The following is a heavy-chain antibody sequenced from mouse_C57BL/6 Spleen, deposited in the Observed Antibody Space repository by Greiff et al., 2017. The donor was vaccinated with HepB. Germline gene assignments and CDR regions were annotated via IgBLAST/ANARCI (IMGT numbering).Heavy chain of an antibody. V-gene: IGHV5-16*01. Sequence: EVQLVESEGGLVQPGRSMKLSCTASGYTFSDYYMAWVRQVPEKGLEWVANINYDGSSTYYLDSLKSRFIISRDNAKNILYLQMSSLKSEDTATYYCARGNYDRWSFDVWGTLATVTVSS. CDR1: GYTFSDYY. CDR2: INYDGSST. CDR3: ARGNYDRWSFDV. J-gene: IGHJ1*03. D-gene: IGHD2-4*01.